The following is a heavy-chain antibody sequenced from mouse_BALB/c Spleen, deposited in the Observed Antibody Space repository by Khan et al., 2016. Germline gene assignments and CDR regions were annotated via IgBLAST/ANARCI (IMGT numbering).Heavy chain of an antibody. D-gene: IGHD3-1*01. J-gene: IGHJ3*01. CDR2: ISSGGFYT. CDR3: TGDSSGGFAY. Sequence: EVELVESGGGLVKPGGSLKLSCAASGFTFSNYTMSWVRQTPEKRLEWVATISSGGFYTYYPDSVKGRFTISRDNAKNTLYLQMSSLKSEDTAMYYCTGDSSGGFAYWGQGTLVTVSA. CDR1: GFTFSNYT. V-gene: IGHV5-6-4*01.